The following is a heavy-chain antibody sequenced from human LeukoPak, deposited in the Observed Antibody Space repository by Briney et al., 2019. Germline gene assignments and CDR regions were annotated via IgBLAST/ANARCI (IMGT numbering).Heavy chain of an antibody. CDR1: GYTFTSYG. D-gene: IGHD3-22*01. Sequence: ASVKVSCKASGYTFTSYGISWVRRAPGQGLEWMGWISAYNGNTNYAQKLQGRVTMTTDTSTSTAYMELRSLRSDDTAVYYCARDQPYYYDSSGYYTLLDYWGQGTLVTVSS. V-gene: IGHV1-18*01. J-gene: IGHJ4*02. CDR3: ARDQPYYYDSSGYYTLLDY. CDR2: ISAYNGNT.